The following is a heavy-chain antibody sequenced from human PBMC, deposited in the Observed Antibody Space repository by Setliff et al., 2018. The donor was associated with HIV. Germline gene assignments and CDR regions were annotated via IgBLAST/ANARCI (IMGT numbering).Heavy chain of an antibody. Sequence: SETLSLTCAVSGYSISSGYYWGWIRQPPGKGLEWIGSIYHSGSSYYSPSLKSRVTLFLDTSKNQFSLTLNSLTAADTAVYYCARLAGQRTIAAADYFFDFWGQGALVTVS. CDR1: GYSISSGYY. J-gene: IGHJ4*02. D-gene: IGHD6-13*01. CDR3: ARLAGQRTIAAADYFFDF. CDR2: IYHSGSS. V-gene: IGHV4-38-2*01.